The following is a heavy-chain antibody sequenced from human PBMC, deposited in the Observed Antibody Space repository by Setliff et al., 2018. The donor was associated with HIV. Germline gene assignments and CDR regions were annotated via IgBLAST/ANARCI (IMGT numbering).Heavy chain of an antibody. D-gene: IGHD2-2*01. CDR1: GYSFTSYG. J-gene: IGHJ4*02. Sequence: GASVKVSCKASGYSFTSYGLHWVRQAPGQRLEWMGWIHADTGDTKYSQNFQGRVTITRDTSANTAYMELSSLRSEDTAVYFCARGFCSSSSFYFWGGYYFDSWGQGTLVTVSS. CDR3: ARGFCSSSSFYFWGGYYFDS. CDR2: IHADTGDT. V-gene: IGHV1-3*01.